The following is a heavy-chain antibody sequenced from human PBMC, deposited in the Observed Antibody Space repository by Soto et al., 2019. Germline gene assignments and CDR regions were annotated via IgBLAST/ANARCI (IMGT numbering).Heavy chain of an antibody. Sequence: GASVKVSCKASGYTFTSYAMHWVRQAPGQRLEWMGWINAGNGNTKYSQKFQGRVTITRDTSASTAYMELSSLRSEDTAVYYCARDTSRYDFWSGYYDYWGQGTLVTVSS. CDR1: GYTFTSYA. V-gene: IGHV1-3*01. CDR2: INAGNGNT. CDR3: ARDTSRYDFWSGYYDY. D-gene: IGHD3-3*01. J-gene: IGHJ4*02.